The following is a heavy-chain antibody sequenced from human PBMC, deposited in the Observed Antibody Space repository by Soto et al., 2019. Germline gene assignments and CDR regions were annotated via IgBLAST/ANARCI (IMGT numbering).Heavy chain of an antibody. J-gene: IGHJ4*02. Sequence: PGGSLRLSCAASGFTFSGYSVNWVRQAPGKGLEWVSYISSGSKTIYYAESVKGRFTVSRDNARNSQYLQMNSLRDEDTAVYYCAREDILGVRSFDYWGQGTPVTVSS. V-gene: IGHV3-48*02. D-gene: IGHD3-9*01. CDR3: AREDILGVRSFDY. CDR1: GFTFSGYS. CDR2: ISSGSKTI.